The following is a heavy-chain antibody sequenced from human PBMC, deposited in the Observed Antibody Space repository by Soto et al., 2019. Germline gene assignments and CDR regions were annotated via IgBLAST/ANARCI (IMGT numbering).Heavy chain of an antibody. CDR2: MNPNSGDT. V-gene: IGHV1-8*02. Sequence: ASVKFSCKASGYTFTSYDINWVRQATGQGFEWMGWMNPNSGDTGYAQKFQGRVTMTSNNAVSTAYMELRSLRSEDTAVYYCARGGAGYHLFDPWGQGTLVTVSS. J-gene: IGHJ5*02. CDR3: ARGGAGYHLFDP. D-gene: IGHD5-12*01. CDR1: GYTFTSYD.